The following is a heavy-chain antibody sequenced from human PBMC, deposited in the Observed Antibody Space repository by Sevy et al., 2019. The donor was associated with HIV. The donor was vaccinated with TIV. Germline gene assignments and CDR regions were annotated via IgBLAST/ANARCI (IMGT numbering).Heavy chain of an antibody. CDR3: AGGWAVTTRSGYYYDGMDV. Sequence: GGSLRLSCAASGFTFSSYAMHWVRQAPGKGLEWVAVISYDGSNKYYEDSVKGRFTISRDNAKNTLYLQMNSLRAEDTAVYYCAGGWAVTTRSGYYYDGMDVWGQGTTVTVSS. D-gene: IGHD4-17*01. CDR2: ISYDGSNK. CDR1: GFTFSSYA. J-gene: IGHJ6*02. V-gene: IGHV3-30-3*01.